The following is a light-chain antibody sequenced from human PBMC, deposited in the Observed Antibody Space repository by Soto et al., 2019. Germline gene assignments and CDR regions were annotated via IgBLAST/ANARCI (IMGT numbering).Light chain of an antibody. J-gene: IGKJ2*01. CDR1: QSVSSY. Sequence: EIVLTQSPATLSLSPGERATLSCRASQSVSSYLAWYQQKPGQAPRHLIYDASNRATGIPARFSGSGSGTDFTLTISSLEPEDFAVYYCQQRSNWPYTFGQGTKVDIK. CDR2: DAS. CDR3: QQRSNWPYT. V-gene: IGKV3-11*01.